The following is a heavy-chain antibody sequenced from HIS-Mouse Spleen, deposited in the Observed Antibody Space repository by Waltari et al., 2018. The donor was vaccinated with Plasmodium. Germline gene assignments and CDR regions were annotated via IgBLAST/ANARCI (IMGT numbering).Heavy chain of an antibody. CDR2: IKHSGST. Sequence: QVQLQQWGAGLFKPSETLSLTCAVYGGSFSGYYWSWIRQPPGKGLEWIGEIKHSGSTNYNPSLKSRVTISVDTSKNQFSLKLSSVTAADTAVYYCARGQLGIDAFDIWGQGTMVTVSS. D-gene: IGHD7-27*01. CDR3: ARGQLGIDAFDI. J-gene: IGHJ3*02. CDR1: GGSFSGYY. V-gene: IGHV4-34*01.